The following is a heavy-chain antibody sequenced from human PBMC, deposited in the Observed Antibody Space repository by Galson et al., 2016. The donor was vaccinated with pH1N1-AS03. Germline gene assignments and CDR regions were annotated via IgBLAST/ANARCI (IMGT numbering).Heavy chain of an antibody. Sequence: SLRLSCAASGFTLSSSAMSWVRQAPGKGLGWVSFISNSGATTHYADSVKGRFTISRGNSRNTLYLQMNSLRDEDTAVYYCAKNRYYDSSADAFDIWGQGTLVTVSS. CDR2: ISNSGATT. CDR3: AKNRYYDSSADAFDI. CDR1: GFTLSSSA. D-gene: IGHD3-22*01. J-gene: IGHJ3*02. V-gene: IGHV3-23*01.